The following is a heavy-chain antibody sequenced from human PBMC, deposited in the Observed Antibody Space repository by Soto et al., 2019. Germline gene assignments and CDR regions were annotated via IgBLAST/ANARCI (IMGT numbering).Heavy chain of an antibody. CDR1: GFTLRTYT. CDR2: ISISSSDR. CDR3: AKDYYYDSSGYPWAFDI. D-gene: IGHD3-22*01. J-gene: IGHJ3*02. V-gene: IGHV3-21*06. Sequence: GSLRLSCVASGFTLRTYTMNWVRQAPGKGLEWVSSISISSSDRYYADSVRGRFTISRDNAKNALYLQMNSLRADDTAVYYCAKDYYYDSSGYPWAFDIWGQGTMVTVSS.